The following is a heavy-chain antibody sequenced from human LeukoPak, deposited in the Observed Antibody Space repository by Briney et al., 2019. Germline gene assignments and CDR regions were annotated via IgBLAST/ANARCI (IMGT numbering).Heavy chain of an antibody. V-gene: IGHV3-48*01. CDR3: AKVANYYYGSGSYYFFEH. CDR2: ISSSSSFI. J-gene: IGHJ4*02. Sequence: GGSLRLSCAASGFTFSDYSMTWVRQAPGKGPEWLSYISSSSSFIYYADSVKGRFTISRDNARNSLHLQMNSLRAEDTAIYYCAKVANYYYGSGSYYFFEHWGQGTPVTASS. D-gene: IGHD3-10*01. CDR1: GFTFSDYS.